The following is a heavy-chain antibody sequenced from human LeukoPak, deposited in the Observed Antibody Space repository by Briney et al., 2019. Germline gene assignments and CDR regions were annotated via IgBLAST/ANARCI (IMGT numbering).Heavy chain of an antibody. V-gene: IGHV1-46*01. D-gene: IGHD6-13*01. J-gene: IGHJ4*02. CDR1: GYTFTSYY. CDR2: INPSGGST. Sequence: ASVKVSCKASGYTFTSYYMHWVRQAPGQGLEWMGIINPSGGSTSYAQKFQGRVTMTRDTSTSTVYMEPSSLRSEDTAVYYCARDVSGRRIAAAGGYFDYWGQGTLVTVSS. CDR3: ARDVSGRRIAAAGGYFDY.